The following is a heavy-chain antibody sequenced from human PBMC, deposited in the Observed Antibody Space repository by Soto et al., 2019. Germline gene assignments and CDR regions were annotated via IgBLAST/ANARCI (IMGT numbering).Heavy chain of an antibody. J-gene: IGHJ4*02. CDR2: ISAYNGNT. V-gene: IGHV1-18*01. Sequence: QVPLVQSGAEVKKPGASVTVSCKTSGYTPTNYDIGWVRQAPGQGLEWMGWISAYNGNTNSAQKLQGRLTMTTDTSTRTAYMDLRSLRSDDTAVYYCARALYRSGTYYAFDNWGQGTLVTVSS. D-gene: IGHD1-26*01. CDR3: ARALYRSGTYYAFDN. CDR1: GYTPTNYD.